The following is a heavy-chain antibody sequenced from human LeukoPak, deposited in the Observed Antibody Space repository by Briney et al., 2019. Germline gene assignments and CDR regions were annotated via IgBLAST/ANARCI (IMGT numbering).Heavy chain of an antibody. Sequence: SGTLSLTCAVSGVSISSSNLCSWVRQPRGKGLEWIGEIYHSGSTNYNPSLKSRATISVDKSKNQFSLKLNSVTAADTAVYYCARDTSGYNLLGAFDIWGQGTMVTVSS. CDR2: IYHSGST. D-gene: IGHD5-12*01. J-gene: IGHJ3*02. CDR3: ARDTSGYNLLGAFDI. CDR1: GVSISSSNL. V-gene: IGHV4-4*02.